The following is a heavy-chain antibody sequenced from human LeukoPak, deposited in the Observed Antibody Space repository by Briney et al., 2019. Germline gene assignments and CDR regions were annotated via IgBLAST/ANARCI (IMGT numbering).Heavy chain of an antibody. Sequence: ASVKVSCKASGYTFTGYYLHWVRQAPGQGLEWMGWIHPNSGDTNYAQKFQGRVTMTRDTSISTAYMELSRLRSDDTAVYYCARDTIVVVPAAVGTVVYYYYMDVWGKGTTVTVSS. V-gene: IGHV1-2*02. J-gene: IGHJ6*03. CDR1: GYTFTGYY. D-gene: IGHD2-2*01. CDR2: IHPNSGDT. CDR3: ARDTIVVVPAAVGTVVYYYYMDV.